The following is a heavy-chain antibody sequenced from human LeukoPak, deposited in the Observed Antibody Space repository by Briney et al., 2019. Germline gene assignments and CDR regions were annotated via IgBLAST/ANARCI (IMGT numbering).Heavy chain of an antibody. CDR2: IYYREST. Sequence: SETLSLTCTVSGVSISSHYWSWVRQPPGKGLEWVGYIYYRESTNYNPSLTSRVTISVATSKNQFSLKLSSVTAADTAVYYRARMYSGYDSVFDYWGQGTLVTVSS. V-gene: IGHV4-59*11. J-gene: IGHJ4*02. CDR1: GVSISSHY. D-gene: IGHD5-12*01. CDR3: ARMYSGYDSVFDY.